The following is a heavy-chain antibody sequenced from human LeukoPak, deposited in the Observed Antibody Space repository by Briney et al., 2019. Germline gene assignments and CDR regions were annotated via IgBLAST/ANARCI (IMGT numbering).Heavy chain of an antibody. CDR1: GFTFSIYA. J-gene: IGHJ4*02. CDR3: ARDGYYGSGSYYSPYFDY. CDR2: ISYDGSDK. D-gene: IGHD3-10*01. V-gene: IGHV3-30*04. Sequence: GGSLRLSCAASGFTFSIYAMRWVREAPGKGLEWVAVISYDGSDKYYADSVKGGFTISRDNSKNTLYLQMNSLRAEDTAVYYCARDGYYGSGSYYSPYFDYWGQGTLVTVSS.